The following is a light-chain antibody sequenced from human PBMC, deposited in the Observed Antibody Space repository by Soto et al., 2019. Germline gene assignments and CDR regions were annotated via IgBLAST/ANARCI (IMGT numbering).Light chain of an antibody. CDR1: QSIRLY. Sequence: DIPMTQSPSSLSASVGDRITITCRASQSIRLYLNWYQQKPGKAPKLLIYGGSSLQSGVPSRFSGSGSGTDFTLTISSLQPEDFATYYCQQSYGTLWTFGQGTKVEIK. V-gene: IGKV1-39*01. CDR3: QQSYGTLWT. J-gene: IGKJ1*01. CDR2: GGS.